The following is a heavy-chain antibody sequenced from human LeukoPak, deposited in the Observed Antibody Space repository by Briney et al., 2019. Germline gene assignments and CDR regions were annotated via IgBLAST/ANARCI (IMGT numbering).Heavy chain of an antibody. V-gene: IGHV4-4*02. Sequence: SGTLSLTCAVSGGSISSSNWWSWVRQPPGKGLEWIGEIYHSGSTNYNPSLKSRVTISVDKSKKQFSLKLSSVTAADTAVYYCARVFSIRPYYFDYWGQGTLVTVSS. CDR2: IYHSGST. CDR3: ARVFSIRPYYFDY. CDR1: GGSISSSNW. J-gene: IGHJ4*02. D-gene: IGHD3-16*01.